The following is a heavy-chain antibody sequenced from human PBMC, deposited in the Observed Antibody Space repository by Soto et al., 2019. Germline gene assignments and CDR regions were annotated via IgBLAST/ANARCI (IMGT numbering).Heavy chain of an antibody. D-gene: IGHD2-21*01. V-gene: IGHV3-23*01. Sequence: EVQLLESGGGLVPLGGSLGPSCEASGFPFSSYALTWVRKPQGRGLGWVSAISGSGGSTYYADSVKGRFTISRDNSKNTLYLQMNSLRAEDTAVYYCAKDKHIVVVIAIGGAYFDYWGQGTLVTVSS. CDR2: ISGSGGST. CDR3: AKDKHIVVVIAIGGAYFDY. CDR1: GFPFSSYA. J-gene: IGHJ4*02.